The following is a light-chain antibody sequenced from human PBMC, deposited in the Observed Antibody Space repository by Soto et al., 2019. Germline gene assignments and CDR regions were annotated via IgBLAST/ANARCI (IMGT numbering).Light chain of an antibody. J-gene: IGLJ1*01. CDR1: GIYKV. V-gene: IGLV2-23*02. CDR2: EVS. CDR3: CSDAGRSTYV. Sequence: QSALTQPPSVSGAPLQSMTISFTVGIYKVVSWYQQHPGKAPKVLIDEVSKRPSGVSDRFSGSKSGNTASLTISGLQAEDEADYYCCSDAGRSTYVFGTGAKVTVL.